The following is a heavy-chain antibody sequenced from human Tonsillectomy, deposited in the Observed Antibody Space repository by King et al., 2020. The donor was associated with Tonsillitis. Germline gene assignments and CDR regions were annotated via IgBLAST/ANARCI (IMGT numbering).Heavy chain of an antibody. CDR2: ISHSGST. V-gene: IGHV4-34*01. J-gene: IGHJ4*02. Sequence: VQLQQWGAGLLKPSETLSLTCAVYGGSFSTYYWTWIRQTPGKGLEWIGEISHSGSTNYNPSLKSRVTISVDTSKNQFSLKLSSVTAADTAVYYCARNLVRYSYESNVYYGGDFDYWGQGTLFTVSS. CDR3: ARNLVRYSYESNVYYGGDFDY. CDR1: GGSFSTYY. D-gene: IGHD3-22*01.